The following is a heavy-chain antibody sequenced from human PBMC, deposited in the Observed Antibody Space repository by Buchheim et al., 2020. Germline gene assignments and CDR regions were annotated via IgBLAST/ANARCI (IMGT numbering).Heavy chain of an antibody. J-gene: IGHJ6*02. CDR2: VGMAGDT. CDR1: GFTFSSYD. CDR3: ARDPSGRGMGV. V-gene: IGHV3-13*04. Sequence: EVQLVESGGGLVQPGGSLRLSCAASGFTFSSYDMQWVRQVSGKGLEWVSAVGMAGDTHYSGSVRGRFTISRENAKNSVYLQMNNLRAGDTAVYYCARDPSGRGMGVWGQGTT.